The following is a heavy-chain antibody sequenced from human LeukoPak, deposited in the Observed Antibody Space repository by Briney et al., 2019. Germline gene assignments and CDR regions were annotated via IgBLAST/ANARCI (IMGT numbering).Heavy chain of an antibody. Sequence: GASVKVSCKASGYTFTSYGISWVRQAPGQGLEWMGWISAYNGNTNYAQKLQGRVTVTTDTSTSTAYMELRSLSSDDTAVYYCARGLPYYYDSSGYSAAYYFDYWGQGTLVTVSS. CDR2: ISAYNGNT. V-gene: IGHV1-18*01. CDR1: GYTFTSYG. D-gene: IGHD3-22*01. CDR3: ARGLPYYYDSSGYSAAYYFDY. J-gene: IGHJ4*02.